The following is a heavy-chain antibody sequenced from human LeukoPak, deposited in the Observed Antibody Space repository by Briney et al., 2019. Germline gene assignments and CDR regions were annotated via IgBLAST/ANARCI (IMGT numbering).Heavy chain of an antibody. J-gene: IGHJ4*02. D-gene: IGHD1-26*01. CDR1: GYTFTDYY. CDR3: ARSRSWSGSYNY. Sequence: ASVKVSCKASGYTFTDYYMHWVRQAPGQGLEWMGWINPNSGGTNYAQKFQGRVTMTRDTSISTAYMELSRLRSDDTAVYYCARSRSWSGSYNYWGQGTLVTVSS. CDR2: INPNSGGT. V-gene: IGHV1-2*02.